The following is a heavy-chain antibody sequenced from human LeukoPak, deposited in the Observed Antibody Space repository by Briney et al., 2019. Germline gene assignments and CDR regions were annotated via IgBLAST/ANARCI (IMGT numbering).Heavy chain of an antibody. D-gene: IGHD4-23*01. V-gene: IGHV3-9*01. CDR2: ISWNSGSI. Sequence: GGSLKLSCAASGLTFDDYAMHWVRQAPGKGLEWVSGISWNSGSIGYADSVKGRFTISRDNAKNSLYLQMNSLRVEDTALYYCARVRSVGGNPHAFNIWGQGTMVTVSS. CDR3: ARVRSVGGNPHAFNI. CDR1: GLTFDDYA. J-gene: IGHJ3*02.